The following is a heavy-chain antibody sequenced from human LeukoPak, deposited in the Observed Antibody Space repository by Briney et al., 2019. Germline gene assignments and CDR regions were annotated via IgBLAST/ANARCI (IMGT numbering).Heavy chain of an antibody. CDR2: ISASGGNI. J-gene: IGHJ4*02. D-gene: IGHD1-1*01. V-gene: IGHV3-48*01. CDR3: VRVKGTYFDY. CDR1: GFPLSSYS. Sequence: GSLRLSCEASGFPLSSYSINWVREAPGKGIEWVSYISASGGNIYYLDSVKGRFTVSRDNARKSLFLQMNNARVEDTAFYYCVRVKGTYFDYWGQGALVTVSS.